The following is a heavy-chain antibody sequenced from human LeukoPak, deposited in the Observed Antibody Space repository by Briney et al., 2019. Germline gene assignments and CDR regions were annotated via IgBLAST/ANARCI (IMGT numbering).Heavy chain of an antibody. Sequence: GASVKVSCKASGYSFVGYGITWVRQAPGQGLEWMGWFNPENGNANYAQKLQGRVTMTTDTSTSTAYMELRSLRSDDTAVYYCASGYNWNDVAGYWGQGTLVTVSS. CDR3: ASGYNWNDVAGY. D-gene: IGHD1-20*01. J-gene: IGHJ4*02. V-gene: IGHV1-18*01. CDR2: FNPENGNA. CDR1: GYSFVGYG.